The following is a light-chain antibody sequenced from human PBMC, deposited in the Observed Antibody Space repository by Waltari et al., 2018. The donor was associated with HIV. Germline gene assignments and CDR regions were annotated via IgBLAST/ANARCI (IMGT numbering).Light chain of an antibody. V-gene: IGLV3-1*01. CDR3: QAWGNNTVV. J-gene: IGLJ2*01. Sequence: SYDLTQAPSLSVSPGQAAKILCSGFNLSNNYVSWYQQKPGQSPLLLIFQDRTRPSGIPERFSGSSSGNTATLTISGTQSVDEADYFCQAWGNNTVVFGGGTKLTVL. CDR1: NLSNNY. CDR2: QDR.